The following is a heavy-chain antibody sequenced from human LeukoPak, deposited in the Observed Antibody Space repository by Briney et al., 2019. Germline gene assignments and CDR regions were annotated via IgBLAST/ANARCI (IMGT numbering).Heavy chain of an antibody. V-gene: IGHV3-30-3*01. CDR2: ISYDGSNK. J-gene: IGHJ4*02. CDR1: GFTFSSYA. D-gene: IGHD3-9*01. Sequence: GGSLRLSCAASGFTFSSYAMHWVRQAPGKGLEWVAVISYDGSNKYYADSVKGRFTISRDNSKNTLYLQMNSLRAEDTAVYYCARDPTPNYDILTGYSVWGQGTLVTVSS. CDR3: ARDPTPNYDILTGYSV.